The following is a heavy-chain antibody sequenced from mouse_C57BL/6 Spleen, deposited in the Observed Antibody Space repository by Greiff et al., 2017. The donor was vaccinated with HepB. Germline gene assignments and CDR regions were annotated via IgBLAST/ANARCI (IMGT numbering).Heavy chain of an antibody. D-gene: IGHD1-1*01. CDR1: GFTFSDYG. J-gene: IGHJ1*03. CDR3: ARPPNYYRSSLRYFDV. CDR2: ISSGSSTI. Sequence: EVKLVESGGGLVKPGGSLKLSCAASGFTFSDYGMHWVRQAPEKGLEWVAYISSGSSTIYYADTVKGRFTISRDNAKNTLFLQMTSLRSEDTAMYYCARPPNYYRSSLRYFDVWGTGTTVTVSS. V-gene: IGHV5-17*01.